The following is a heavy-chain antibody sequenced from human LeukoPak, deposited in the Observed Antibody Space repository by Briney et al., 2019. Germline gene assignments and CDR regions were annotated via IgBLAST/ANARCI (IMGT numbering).Heavy chain of an antibody. V-gene: IGHV1-18*04. CDR1: GYTFTGYY. J-gene: IGHJ6*03. Sequence: ASVKVSCKASGYTFTGYYMHWVRQAPGQGLEWMGWISAYSGNTNYAQKLQGRVTMTTDTSTSTAYMELRSLRSDDTAVYYCARYSSGWGHYYYYYYMDVWGKGTTVTVSS. D-gene: IGHD6-19*01. CDR3: ARYSSGWGHYYYYYYMDV. CDR2: ISAYSGNT.